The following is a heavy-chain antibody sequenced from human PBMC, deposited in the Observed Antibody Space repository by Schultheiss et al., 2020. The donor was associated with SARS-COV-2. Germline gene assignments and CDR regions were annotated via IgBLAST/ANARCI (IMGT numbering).Heavy chain of an antibody. Sequence: GSLRLSCAASGFTFSSYGMHWVRQAPGKGLEWIGEINHSGSTNYNPSLKSRVTISVDRSKNQFSLKLRSVTAADTAVYYCARARRLRVDYWGQGTLVTVSS. CDR1: GFTFSSYG. J-gene: IGHJ4*02. V-gene: IGHV4-34*01. D-gene: IGHD4-17*01. CDR3: ARARRLRVDY. CDR2: INHSGST.